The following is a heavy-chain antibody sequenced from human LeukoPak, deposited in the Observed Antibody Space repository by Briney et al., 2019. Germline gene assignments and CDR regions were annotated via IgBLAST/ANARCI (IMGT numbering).Heavy chain of an antibody. V-gene: IGHV3-11*01. Sequence: GGSLRLSCAASGFTFSDYYMTWIRQGPGKGLEWVSYISSTAFTIYYADSVKGRFTISRDNSKNTLYLQMNSLRAEDTAVYYCAKTLNTIGMDAFDIWGQGTMVTVSS. CDR3: AKTLNTIGMDAFDI. CDR1: GFTFSDYY. J-gene: IGHJ3*02. D-gene: IGHD3-16*02. CDR2: ISSTAFTI.